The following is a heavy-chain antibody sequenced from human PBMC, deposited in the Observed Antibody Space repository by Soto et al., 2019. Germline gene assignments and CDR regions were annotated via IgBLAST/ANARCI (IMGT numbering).Heavy chain of an antibody. D-gene: IGHD6-19*01. CDR2: IYGGGTT. CDR3: VQTTGWPGFDF. Sequence: EVQLVESGGGLIQPGGSQRLSCAASGCAVSSKYMTWVRQAPGKGLEWVSVIYGGGTTYYADSVKGRFTISRDTSKNTLYLQMNSLRAEDTAVYYCVQTTGWPGFDFWGQGTLVTVSS. J-gene: IGHJ4*02. CDR1: GCAVSSKY. V-gene: IGHV3-53*01.